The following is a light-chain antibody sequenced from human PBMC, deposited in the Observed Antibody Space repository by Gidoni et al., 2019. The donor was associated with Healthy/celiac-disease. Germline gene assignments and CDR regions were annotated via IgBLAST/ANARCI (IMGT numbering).Light chain of an antibody. CDR1: QSISSY. V-gene: IGKV1-39*01. CDR2: AAS. CDR3: QQSYRTLLT. Sequence: DIQMTQSPSPLSASVGDSVTITCRASQSISSYLNWYQQKPGKAPKLLIYAASSLQSGVPTMFSGSGAATDFTLTISRLQPEDFATYYCQQSYRTLLTFGGGTKVEIK. J-gene: IGKJ4*01.